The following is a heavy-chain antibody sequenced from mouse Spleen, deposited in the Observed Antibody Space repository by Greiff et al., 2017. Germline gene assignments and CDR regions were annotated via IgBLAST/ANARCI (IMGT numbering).Heavy chain of an antibody. CDR2: INPYNGDT. V-gene: IGHV1-20*02. D-gene: IGHD2-4*01. Sequence: EVMLVESGPELVKPGASVKISCKASGYSFTGYFMNWVMQSHGKSLEWIGRINPYNGDTFYNQKFKGKATLTVDKSSSTAHMELRSLASEDSAVYYCARWGDYDEGFAYWGQGTLVTVSA. J-gene: IGHJ3*01. CDR3: ARWGDYDEGFAY. CDR1: GYSFTGYF.